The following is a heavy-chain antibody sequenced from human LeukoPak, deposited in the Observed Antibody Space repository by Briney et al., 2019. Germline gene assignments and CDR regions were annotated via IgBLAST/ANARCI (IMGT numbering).Heavy chain of an antibody. CDR3: ARRGTGHGMDV. D-gene: IGHD1-1*01. CDR1: GFGFSTSW. Sequence: PGGSLRLSCAASGFGFSTSWIHWVRQVPGKGLVWVPRINNDGSSASYVDSVKGRFTISRDNAKNTLFLQMNSLRAEDTAVYYCARRGTGHGMDVWGQGTTVIVSS. J-gene: IGHJ6*02. V-gene: IGHV3-74*01. CDR2: INNDGSSA.